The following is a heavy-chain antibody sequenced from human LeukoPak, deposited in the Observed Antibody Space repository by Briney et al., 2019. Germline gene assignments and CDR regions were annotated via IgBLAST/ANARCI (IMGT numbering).Heavy chain of an antibody. Sequence: SETLSLTCTVSDGSVSSDTYYWSWIRQPPGKGLEYIGHIYNIGSTKYNPSLKSRVTISVDTSKNQFSLKVTSVTAADTAVYYCATDIKRGDGYNYDSWGQGTLVTISS. V-gene: IGHV4-61*01. CDR2: IYNIGST. J-gene: IGHJ5*01. D-gene: IGHD5-24*01. CDR3: ATDIKRGDGYNYDS. CDR1: DGSVSSDTYY.